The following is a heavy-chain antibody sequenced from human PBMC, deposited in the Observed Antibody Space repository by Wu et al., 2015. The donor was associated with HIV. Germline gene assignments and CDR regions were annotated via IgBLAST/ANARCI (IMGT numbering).Heavy chain of an antibody. CDR3: ASRGMGYGLRAGLYSSSGNWFDP. CDR2: INPNNGGT. CDR1: GYSFTGYY. D-gene: IGHD6-6*01. Sequence: QVQLVQSGAEVKKPGASVKVSCKASGYSFTGYYIHWVRQAPGQGLEWMGWINPNNGGTNYAQKFQGRVAMSRDTSITTAYMELSSLRSEDTAVYYCASRGMGYGLRAGLYSSSGNWFDPVGPGNPGHRLL. V-gene: IGHV1-2*02. J-gene: IGHJ5*02.